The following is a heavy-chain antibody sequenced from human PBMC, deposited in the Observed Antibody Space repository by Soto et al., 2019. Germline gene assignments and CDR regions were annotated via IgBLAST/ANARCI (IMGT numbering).Heavy chain of an antibody. V-gene: IGHV4-30-4*01. D-gene: IGHD3-16*01. CDR2: IFSSGTT. CDR3: ARVPSPFDYYYAMDV. CDR1: GDSISSGNKY. Sequence: SETLSLTCTVSGDSISSGNKYWSWIRQAPGKGLEWIGYIFSSGTTYYNPSLKSRLTMSLDTSLNQFSLRLASVTDADSAVYYCARVPSPFDYYYAMDVWGQGTTVTVSS. J-gene: IGHJ6*02.